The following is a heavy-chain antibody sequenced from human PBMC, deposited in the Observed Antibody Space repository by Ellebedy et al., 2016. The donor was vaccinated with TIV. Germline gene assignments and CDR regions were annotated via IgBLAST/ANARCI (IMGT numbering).Heavy chain of an antibody. CDR3: ASCIAAAGTGVCGAFDI. CDR2: IYPGDSDT. V-gene: IGHV5-51*01. Sequence: GGSLRLXXKGSGYSFTSYWIGWVRQMPGKGLEWMGIIYPGDSDTRYSPSFQGQVTISADKSISTAYLQWSSLKASDTAMYYCASCIAAAGTGVCGAFDIWGQGTMVTVSS. CDR1: GYSFTSYW. J-gene: IGHJ3*02. D-gene: IGHD6-13*01.